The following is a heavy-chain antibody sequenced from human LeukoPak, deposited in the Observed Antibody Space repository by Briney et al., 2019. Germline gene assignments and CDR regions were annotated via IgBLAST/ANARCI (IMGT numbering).Heavy chain of an antibody. CDR2: ISAYNGNT. Sequence: ASVKVSCKSSGYTFTSYGISWVRQAPGQGLEWMGWISAYNGNTNYAQKLQGRVTMTTDTSTSTAYMELRSLRSDDTAVYYCARGPEYYYGSGSYDYYGMDVWGQGTTVTVSS. J-gene: IGHJ6*02. V-gene: IGHV1-18*01. D-gene: IGHD3-10*01. CDR1: GYTFTSYG. CDR3: ARGPEYYYGSGSYDYYGMDV.